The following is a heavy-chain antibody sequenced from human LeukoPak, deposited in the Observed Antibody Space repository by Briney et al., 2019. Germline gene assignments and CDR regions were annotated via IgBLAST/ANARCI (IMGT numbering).Heavy chain of an antibody. CDR3: ARVVFGDYLDY. CDR1: GVSISSYY. CDR2: INHSGST. V-gene: IGHV4-34*01. Sequence: SETLFLTCTVSGVSISSYYWSWIRQPPGKGLEWIGEINHSGSTNYNPSLKSRVTISVDTSKNQFSLRLSSVTAADTAVYYCARVVFGDYLDYWGQGTLVTVSS. J-gene: IGHJ4*02. D-gene: IGHD4-17*01.